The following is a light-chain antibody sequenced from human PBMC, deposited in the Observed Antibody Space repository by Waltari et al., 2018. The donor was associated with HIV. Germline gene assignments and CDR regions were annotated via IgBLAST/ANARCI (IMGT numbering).Light chain of an antibody. CDR3: LQYARSPRS. CDR1: QSVSSY. Sequence: EIVLTQSPATLSLSPGERATLSCRASQSVSSYLAWYQQKPGQAPRLLIYDASNRATGIPARFSGSGSGTDFTLTISSLEPEDFALYFCLQYARSPRSFGQGTKVEIK. V-gene: IGKV3-11*01. CDR2: DAS. J-gene: IGKJ1*01.